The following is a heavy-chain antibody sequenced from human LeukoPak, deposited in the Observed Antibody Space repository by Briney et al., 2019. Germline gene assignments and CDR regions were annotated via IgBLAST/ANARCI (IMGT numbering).Heavy chain of an antibody. D-gene: IGHD1-14*01. Sequence: GGSLRLSCAASGFIFSNYAMSWVRQAPGKGLEWVSSISGSGGNIYYADSVKGRFTISRDNSKNALRLQMNSVRAEDTAVYYCAKYITPPGYYYYGMDVWGQGTTVTVSS. V-gene: IGHV3-23*01. CDR2: ISGSGGNI. CDR1: GFIFSNYA. J-gene: IGHJ6*02. CDR3: AKYITPPGYYYYGMDV.